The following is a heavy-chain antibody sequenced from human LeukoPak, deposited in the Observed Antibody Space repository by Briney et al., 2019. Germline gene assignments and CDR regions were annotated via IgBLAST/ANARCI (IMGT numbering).Heavy chain of an antibody. V-gene: IGHV1-2*04. CDR3: ARAATVTTDYYYGMDV. J-gene: IGHJ6*02. D-gene: IGHD4-17*01. Sequence: ASVKVSCKASGYTFTGYYMHWVRQAPGQGLEWMGWINPNSGGTNCAQKFQGWVAMTRDTSISTAYMELSRLRSDDTAVYYCARAATVTTDYYYGMDVWGQGTTVTVSS. CDR2: INPNSGGT. CDR1: GYTFTGYY.